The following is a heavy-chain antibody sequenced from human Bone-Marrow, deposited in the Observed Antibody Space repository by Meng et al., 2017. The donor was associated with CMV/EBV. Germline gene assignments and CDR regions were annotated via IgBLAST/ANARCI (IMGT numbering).Heavy chain of an antibody. V-gene: IGHV2-70*04. D-gene: IGHD6-13*01. J-gene: IGHJ4*02. CDR3: ARTAVAGRGAYYFDF. CDR2: IDWGDAE. CDR1: GFSLSTSGMR. Sequence: SGPTLVKPTQTLTLTCTFSGFSLSTSGMRVSWIRQSPGKALEWLARIDWGDAEFYSPSLETRLTISKDTSKNQVVFTMSKMDPVDTGTYYCARTAVAGRGAYYFDFWAQGTLVTVSS.